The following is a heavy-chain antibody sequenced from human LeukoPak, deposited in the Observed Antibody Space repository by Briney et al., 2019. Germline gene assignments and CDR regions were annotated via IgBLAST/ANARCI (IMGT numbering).Heavy chain of an antibody. Sequence: ASVKVSCKASGYTFTTYYMHWVRQAPGQGLEWMGIINPSGGSTTYAQNSQGRVTMTRDTSTSAVYMEVSSLRSEDTAVYYCATVRRSGELLDAGRYNWFDPWGQGTLVTVSS. V-gene: IGHV1-46*01. CDR3: ATVRRSGELLDAGRYNWFDP. CDR1: GYTFTTYY. D-gene: IGHD3-10*01. CDR2: INPSGGST. J-gene: IGHJ5*02.